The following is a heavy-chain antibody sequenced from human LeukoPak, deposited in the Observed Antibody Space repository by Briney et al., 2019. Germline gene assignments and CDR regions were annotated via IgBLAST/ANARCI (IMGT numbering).Heavy chain of an antibody. CDR3: GRGGGGSYLEYSFDY. J-gene: IGHJ4*02. V-gene: IGHV4-59*11. CDR1: GASITRRY. Sequence: SETLSLTCTVSGASITRRYWSRIRQPPGKGLEWIGYINYSGNTNYNPSLKSRVTISVDTSKNQFSLKLSSVTAADAAVYYCGRGGGGSYLEYSFDYWGQGTLVTVSS. CDR2: INYSGNT. D-gene: IGHD3-10*01.